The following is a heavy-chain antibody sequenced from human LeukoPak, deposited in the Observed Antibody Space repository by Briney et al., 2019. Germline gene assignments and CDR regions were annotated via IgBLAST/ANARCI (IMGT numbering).Heavy chain of an antibody. CDR2: ISAYNGNT. CDR3: ARGTHYYYDLPNFDY. V-gene: IGHV1-18*01. Sequence: ASVKVSCKASGYTFTSYGISWVRQAPGQGLEWMGWISAYNGNTNYAQKLQGRVTMTTDTSTSTAYMELRSLRSDDTAVYYCARGTHYYYDLPNFDYWDQGTLVTVSS. D-gene: IGHD3-22*01. J-gene: IGHJ4*02. CDR1: GYTFTSYG.